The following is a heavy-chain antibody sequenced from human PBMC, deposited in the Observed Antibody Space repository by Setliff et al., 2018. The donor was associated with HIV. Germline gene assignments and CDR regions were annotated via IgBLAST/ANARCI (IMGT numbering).Heavy chain of an antibody. CDR3: ATSPLGYCSGGSCYQYFDY. CDR1: GYRFTNYW. CDR2: IYPGDSDT. Sequence: PGESLKISCKGSGYRFTNYWIGWVRQMPGKGLEWTGVIYPGDSDTRYSPSFQGQVTISADKSISTAYMQWSSLKASDTAMYYCATSPLGYCSGGSCYQYFDYWGPGTLVTVSS. D-gene: IGHD2-15*01. J-gene: IGHJ4*02. V-gene: IGHV5-51*01.